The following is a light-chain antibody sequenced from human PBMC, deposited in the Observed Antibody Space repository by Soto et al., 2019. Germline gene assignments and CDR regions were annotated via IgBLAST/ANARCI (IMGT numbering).Light chain of an antibody. Sequence: ERVLTQSPATLSLSPGERATLSCRASQSVSSYLAWYQQKPGQAPRLLIYDASNRATGIPARFSGSGSGTDFTLTISSLEPEDFAVYYCQQRSNLPPTFGQGTKVDIK. CDR1: QSVSSY. J-gene: IGKJ1*01. V-gene: IGKV3-11*01. CDR2: DAS. CDR3: QQRSNLPPT.